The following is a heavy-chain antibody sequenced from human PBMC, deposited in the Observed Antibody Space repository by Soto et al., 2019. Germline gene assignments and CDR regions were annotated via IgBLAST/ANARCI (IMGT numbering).Heavy chain of an antibody. CDR3: ARGGGDIVVVVAATPYGMDV. V-gene: IGHV1-69*05. Sequence: SVKVSGKASGGTFSSYAISWVRQAPGQGLEWMGGIIPIFGTANYAQKFQGIVKITKNKSTSTTYMELRRMRSEETAVYYCARGGGDIVVVVAATPYGMDVWGQGTTVTV. D-gene: IGHD2-15*01. CDR1: GGTFSSYA. CDR2: IIPIFGTA. J-gene: IGHJ6*02.